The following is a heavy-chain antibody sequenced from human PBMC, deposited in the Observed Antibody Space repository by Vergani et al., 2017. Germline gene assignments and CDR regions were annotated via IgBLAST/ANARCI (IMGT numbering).Heavy chain of an antibody. CDR1: GDSISSGVYY. CDR3: ARQRPGSGWSPGDFDD. J-gene: IGHJ4*02. CDR2: IYYSGLT. D-gene: IGHD6-19*01. V-gene: IGHV4-39*01. Sequence: QVQLQESGPGLVKPSQTLSLTCSVSGDSISSGVYYWNWIRQHPGKGLGWIGSIYYSGLTYYNPSLKSRVAISVDTSKNQFSLKVTSVTAADTAVYFCARQRPGSGWSPGDFDDWGQGILVTVSS.